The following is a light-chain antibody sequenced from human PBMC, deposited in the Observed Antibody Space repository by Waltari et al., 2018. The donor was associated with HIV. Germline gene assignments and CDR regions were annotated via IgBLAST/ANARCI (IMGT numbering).Light chain of an antibody. CDR2: EGI. J-gene: IGLJ2*01. CDR3: SSYGGSSNWL. CDR1: SSDIGNYNL. Sequence: QSALTQPASVSGSPGQSITISCTGTSSDIGNYNLVSWNQQHPGKAPKLIIYEGIKRPSGVSNRISGSKSANTASLTISGLQAEDEADYFCSSYGGSSNWLFGGGTKLTVL. V-gene: IGLV2-23*01.